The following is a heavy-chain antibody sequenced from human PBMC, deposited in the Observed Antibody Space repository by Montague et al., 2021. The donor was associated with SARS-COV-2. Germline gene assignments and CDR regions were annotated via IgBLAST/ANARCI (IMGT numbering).Heavy chain of an antibody. CDR2: MSYDGINK. D-gene: IGHD3-16*02. J-gene: IGHJ4*02. Sequence: SLRLSCAASGFTFSSYAMHWVRQAPGKGLEWVAVMSYDGINKYYXDSVKGRFTISRDNSKNTLYLQMNSLRAEDTAVYYCARDVDDYVWGSYRYDYFDYWGQGTLVTVSS. V-gene: IGHV3-30*04. CDR1: GFTFSSYA. CDR3: ARDVDDYVWGSYRYDYFDY.